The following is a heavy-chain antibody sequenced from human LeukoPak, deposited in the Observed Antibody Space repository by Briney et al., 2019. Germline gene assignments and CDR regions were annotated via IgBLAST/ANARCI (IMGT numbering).Heavy chain of an antibody. CDR2: IYSGGST. V-gene: IGHV3-53*01. CDR1: GFTVSSNY. J-gene: IGHJ4*02. CDR3: ARGWGYCSSTSCPLDY. D-gene: IGHD2-2*01. Sequence: GGSLRLSCAASGFTVSSNYMSWVRQAPGKGLEWVSVIYSGGSTYYAGSVKGRFTISRDNSKNTLYLQMNSLRAEDTAVYYCARGWGYCSSTSCPLDYWGQGTLVTVSS.